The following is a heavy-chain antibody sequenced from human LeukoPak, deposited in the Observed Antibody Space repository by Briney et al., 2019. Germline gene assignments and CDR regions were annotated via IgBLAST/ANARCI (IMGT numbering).Heavy chain of an antibody. J-gene: IGHJ4*02. CDR1: GFTFSSYS. D-gene: IGHD2-15*01. V-gene: IGHV3-21*01. Sequence: GGSLRLSCAASGFTFSSYSMNWVRQAPGKGLEWVSSISSSSSYIYYADSVKGRFTISRDNAKNSLYLQMNSLRAEDTAVYYCARELNGYSPFDYWGQGTLVTVSS. CDR2: ISSSSSYI. CDR3: ARELNGYSPFDY.